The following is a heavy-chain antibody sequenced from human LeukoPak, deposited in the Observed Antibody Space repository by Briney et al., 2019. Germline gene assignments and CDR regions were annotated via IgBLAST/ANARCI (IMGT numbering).Heavy chain of an antibody. CDR3: ARGSSGYLRYFDY. D-gene: IGHD3-22*01. J-gene: IGHJ4*02. CDR1: GYTFTNYA. CDR2: INAGNGNT. V-gene: IGHV1-3*01. Sequence: ASVKVSCKASGYTFTNYAIHWVSQAPGQRLEWMGWINAGNGNTKYSQKFQGRVTITRDTSASTAYMELSSLRSEDTAVYYCARGSSGYLRYFDYWGQGTLVPVSS.